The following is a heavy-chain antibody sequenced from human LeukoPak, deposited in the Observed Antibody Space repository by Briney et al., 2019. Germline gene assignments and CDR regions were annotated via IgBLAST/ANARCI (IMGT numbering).Heavy chain of an antibody. J-gene: IGHJ1*01. CDR3: AKPETPGIAAADFQH. V-gene: IGHV3-23*01. CDR1: GFTFSSYA. D-gene: IGHD6-13*01. Sequence: GGSLRLSCAASGFTFSSYAMSWVRQAPGKGLEWVSAISGSGGSAYYADSVKGRFTISRDNSKNTLYLQMNSLRAEDTAVYYCAKPETPGIAAADFQHWGQGTLVTVSS. CDR2: ISGSGGSA.